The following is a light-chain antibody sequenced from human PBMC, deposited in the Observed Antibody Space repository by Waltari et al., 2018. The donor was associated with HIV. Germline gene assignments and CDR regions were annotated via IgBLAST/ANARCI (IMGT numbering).Light chain of an antibody. CDR3: QSTDRSGSYII. V-gene: IGLV3-25*03. CDR1: ALSMQY. J-gene: IGLJ2*01. Sequence: SYELTQPPSLSVSPGQTARITCSGDALSMQYGYWYQQKPGQAPVLVIYKDSERSSGIPGAFAGSSSGTTVTLTISGAQAEDEAAYFCQSTDRSGSYIIFGGGTKLTVL. CDR2: KDS.